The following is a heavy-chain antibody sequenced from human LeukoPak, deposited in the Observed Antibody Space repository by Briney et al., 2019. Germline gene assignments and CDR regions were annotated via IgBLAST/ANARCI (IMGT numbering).Heavy chain of an antibody. J-gene: IGHJ6*04. CDR1: GGSISSGSYY. CDR2: IYTSGST. V-gene: IGHV4-61*02. Sequence: ASQTLSLTCTVSGGSISSGSYYWSWIRQPAGKGLEWIGRIYTSGSTNYNPSLKSRVTISVDTSKNQFSLKLSSVTAADTAVYYCARDLRVVPAAIGLNYYYGMDVWGKGTTVTVSS. CDR3: ARDLRVVPAAIGLNYYYGMDV. D-gene: IGHD2-2*01.